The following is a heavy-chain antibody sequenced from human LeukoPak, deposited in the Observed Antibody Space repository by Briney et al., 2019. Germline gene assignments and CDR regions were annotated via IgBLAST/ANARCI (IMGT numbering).Heavy chain of an antibody. V-gene: IGHV1-18*01. CDR1: GYAFTTYG. J-gene: IGHJ4*02. Sequence: ASVKVSCRASGYAFTTYGFSWVRRAPGQGLEWMGWISPSNGNTNYAQDFLGRLTMTTDTSTTTAYMELRSLRSDDTAVYYCVRDEYYEVAYWGQGTLVTVSP. CDR3: VRDEYYEVAY. D-gene: IGHD3-22*01. CDR2: ISPSNGNT.